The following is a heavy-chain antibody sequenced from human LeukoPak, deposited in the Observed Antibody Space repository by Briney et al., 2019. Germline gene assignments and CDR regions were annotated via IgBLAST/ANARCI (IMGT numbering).Heavy chain of an antibody. Sequence: GGSLRLSCAASGFTVSNNYMSWVRQAPGKGLEWVSIIFIGGSTYYADSVKGRFTISRDNSKNTLYLQMNSLRAEDTAVYYCVARVKDRSGYLGAFDIWGQGTMVTVSS. D-gene: IGHD3-22*01. CDR3: VARVKDRSGYLGAFDI. CDR2: IFIGGST. CDR1: GFTVSNNY. V-gene: IGHV3-66*01. J-gene: IGHJ3*02.